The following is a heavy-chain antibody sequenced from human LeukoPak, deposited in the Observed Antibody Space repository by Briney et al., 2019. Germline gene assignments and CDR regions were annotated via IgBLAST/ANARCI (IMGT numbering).Heavy chain of an antibody. V-gene: IGHV3-11*01. CDR3: ARGPPYGSGKFGPFDY. J-gene: IGHJ4*02. CDR1: GFTVSSNY. D-gene: IGHD3-10*01. CDR2: INSSGYTI. Sequence: RGSLRLSCAASGFTVSSNYMSWVRQAPGKGLEWVSYINSSGYTIYYADSVKGRFTISRDNAKNSLYLQMNSLRTEDTAVYYCARGPPYGSGKFGPFDYWGQGTLITVSS.